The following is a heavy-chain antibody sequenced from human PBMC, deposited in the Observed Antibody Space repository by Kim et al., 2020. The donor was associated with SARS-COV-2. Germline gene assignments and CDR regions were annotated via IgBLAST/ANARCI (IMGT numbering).Heavy chain of an antibody. CDR3: ARAYSNNCFDP. V-gene: IGHV4-59*01. J-gene: IGHJ5*02. CDR2: T. Sequence: TNYNPSLKSPVTISVDTSKKQFSLKLSSVTAADTAVYYCARAYSNNCFDPWGQGTLVTVSS. D-gene: IGHD4-4*01.